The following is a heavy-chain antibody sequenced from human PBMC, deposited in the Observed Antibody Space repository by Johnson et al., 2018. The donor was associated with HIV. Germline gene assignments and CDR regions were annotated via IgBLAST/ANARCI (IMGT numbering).Heavy chain of an antibody. J-gene: IGHJ3*02. D-gene: IGHD6-19*01. V-gene: IGHV3-30-3*01. CDR1: GFTFSSYA. CDR3: ARDIIAVAGYDAFDI. CDR2: ISYDGSNK. Sequence: QVQLVESGGGVVQPGRSLRLSCAASGFTFSSYAMHWVRQAPGKGLEWVAVISYDGSNKYYADSVKGRFTIYRDNSKNTLYLQMNSLRAEDTAVYYCARDIIAVAGYDAFDIWGQGTMVTVSS.